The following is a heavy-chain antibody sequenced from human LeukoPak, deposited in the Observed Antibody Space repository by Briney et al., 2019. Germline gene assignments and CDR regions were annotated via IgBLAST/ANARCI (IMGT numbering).Heavy chain of an antibody. CDR3: ARDTHLEY. J-gene: IGHJ4*02. Sequence: SETLSLTCTVSGGSISSSSSYWGWIRQPPGKGLEWIGNIYYGVNTYYNPSLKSRATISVDTSKNQFSLKLSSVTAADTAVYYCARDTHLEYWGQGTLVTVSS. CDR2: IYYGVNT. V-gene: IGHV4-39*02. CDR1: GGSISSSSSY.